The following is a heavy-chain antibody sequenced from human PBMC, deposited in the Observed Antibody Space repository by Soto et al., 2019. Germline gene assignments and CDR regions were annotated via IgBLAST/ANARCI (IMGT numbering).Heavy chain of an antibody. Sequence: QLQLQESGPGLVKPSETLSLTCTVSGGSISSSSYYWGWIRQPPGKGLEWIGSIYYSGSTYYNPSLKSRVPISVDTSKNQFSLKLSSVTAADTAVYYCARLESAVAGKDYWGQGTLVTVSS. CDR3: ARLESAVAGKDY. D-gene: IGHD6-19*01. CDR2: IYYSGST. CDR1: GGSISSSSYY. J-gene: IGHJ4*02. V-gene: IGHV4-39*01.